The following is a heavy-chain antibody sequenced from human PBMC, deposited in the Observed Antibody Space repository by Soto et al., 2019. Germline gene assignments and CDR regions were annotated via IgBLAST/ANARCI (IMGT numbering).Heavy chain of an antibody. V-gene: IGHV5-51*01. CDR2: IYPGDSDT. CDR3: ATTILTGYYYYGMDV. J-gene: IGHJ6*02. D-gene: IGHD3-9*01. Sequence: GESLKISCKGSGYSFTSYWIGWVRQTPGKGLEWMGIIYPGDSDTRYSPSFQGQVTISADKSISTAYLQWSSLKASDTAMYYCATTILTGYYYYGMDVWGQGTTVTVSS. CDR1: GYSFTSYW.